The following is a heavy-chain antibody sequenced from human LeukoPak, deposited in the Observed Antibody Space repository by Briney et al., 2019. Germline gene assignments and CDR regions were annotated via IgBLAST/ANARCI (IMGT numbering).Heavy chain of an antibody. CDR1: GGTFSSYA. CDR2: IIPIFGTA. D-gene: IGHD2-2*01. Sequence: GASVKVSCKASGGTFSSYAISWVRQAPGQGLEWMGGIIPIFGTANYAQKFQGRVTITADKSTSTAYMELSSLRSDDTAVYYCARWRVPANWFDPWGQGTLVTVSS. CDR3: ARWRVPANWFDP. J-gene: IGHJ5*02. V-gene: IGHV1-69*06.